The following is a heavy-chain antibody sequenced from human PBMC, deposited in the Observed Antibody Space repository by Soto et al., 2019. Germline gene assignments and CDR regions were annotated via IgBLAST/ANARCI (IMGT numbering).Heavy chain of an antibody. Sequence: GGSLRLSCAASGFTFSSYGMHWVRQAPGKGLEWVAVISYDGSNKYYADSVKGRFTISRENSKNTLYLQMNSLRAEDTAVYYVVVPAAIGADVWGQGTTVTVSS. CDR2: ISYDGSNK. V-gene: IGHV3-30*03. CDR3: VVPAAIGADV. CDR1: GFTFSSYG. J-gene: IGHJ6*02. D-gene: IGHD2-2*01.